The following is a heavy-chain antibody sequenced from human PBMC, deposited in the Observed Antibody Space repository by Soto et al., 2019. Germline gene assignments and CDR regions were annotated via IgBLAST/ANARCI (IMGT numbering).Heavy chain of an antibody. CDR2: IRSKANSYAT. Sequence: EVQLVESGGGLVQPGGSLKLSCAASGFIFSGSAMHWVRQASGKGLEWVGRIRSKANSYATVYAASVKGRFTISRDDSKNTAYLQMNSLKTEDTAVYYCTTQVGATDYWGQGTLVTVSS. V-gene: IGHV3-73*02. CDR1: GFIFSGSA. D-gene: IGHD1-26*01. CDR3: TTQVGATDY. J-gene: IGHJ4*02.